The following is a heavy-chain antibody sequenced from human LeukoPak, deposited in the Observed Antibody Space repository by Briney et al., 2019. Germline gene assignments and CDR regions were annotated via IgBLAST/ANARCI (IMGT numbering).Heavy chain of an antibody. J-gene: IGHJ4*02. Sequence: GGSLRLSCAASGFTFSSYWMHWVRQAPGKGLVWVSRINSDGSSTSYADSVKGRFTISRDNAKNTLYLQMDSLRAEDTAVYYCASETYYYDSSGYYPDYWGRGTLVTVSS. CDR2: INSDGSST. D-gene: IGHD3-22*01. CDR3: ASETYYYDSSGYYPDY. CDR1: GFTFSSYW. V-gene: IGHV3-74*01.